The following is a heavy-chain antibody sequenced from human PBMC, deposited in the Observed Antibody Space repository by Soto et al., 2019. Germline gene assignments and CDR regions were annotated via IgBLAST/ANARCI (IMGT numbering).Heavy chain of an antibody. J-gene: IGHJ5*02. V-gene: IGHV4-30-2*01. CDR1: GDSISSGGYS. Sequence: SGTLSLTCAVSGDSISSGGYSWSWIRQPPGKGLEWIGYIYHSGSTYYNPSLKSRVTISVDRSKNQFSLKLSSVTAADTAVYYCARVPGPWGQGTLVTVSS. CDR3: ARVPGP. CDR2: IYHSGST.